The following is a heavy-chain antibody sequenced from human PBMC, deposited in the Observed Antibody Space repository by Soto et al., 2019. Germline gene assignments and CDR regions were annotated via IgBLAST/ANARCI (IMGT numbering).Heavy chain of an antibody. D-gene: IGHD2-21*01. CDR2: IDHSGST. V-gene: IGHV4-34*01. CDR3: VRGLSYSGRDV. CDR1: GGSFSAYY. J-gene: IGHJ6*02. Sequence: QVQLQQWGAGLLKPSETLSLTCAVSGGSFSAYYWTWIRQPPGRGLEWIGEIDHSGSTNYNPSLECRVTISIDSAKNRFSLHVTSVTAADTAVYYCVRGLSYSGRDVWVQWTTVTVS.